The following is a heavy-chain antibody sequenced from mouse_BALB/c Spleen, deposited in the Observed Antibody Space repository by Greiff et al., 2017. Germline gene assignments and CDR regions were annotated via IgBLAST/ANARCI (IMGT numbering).Heavy chain of an antibody. CDR3: TYMIEDAMDY. J-gene: IGHJ4*01. CDR2: INPSNGGT. V-gene: IGHV1S81*02. D-gene: IGHD2-4*01. CDR1: GYTFTSYY. Sequence: VKLVESGAELVKPGASVKLSCKASGYTFTSYYMYWVKQRPGQGLEWIGEINPSNGGTNFNEKFKSKATLTVDKSSSTAYMQLSSLTSEDSAVYYCTYMIEDAMDYWGQGTSVTVSS.